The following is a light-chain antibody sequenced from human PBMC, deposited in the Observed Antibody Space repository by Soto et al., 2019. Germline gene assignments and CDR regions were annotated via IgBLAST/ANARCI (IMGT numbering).Light chain of an antibody. CDR1: QSVSSN. CDR3: QQYNNWPPPLT. V-gene: IGKV3-15*01. J-gene: IGKJ4*01. Sequence: EIVMPQSPATLSVSPGERATLPCRASQSVSSNLAWYQQKPGQAPMLLIYGASTRATGIPARFSGSGSGTEFTLTISSLQSEDFAVYYCQQYNNWPPPLTFGGGTKVVIK. CDR2: GAS.